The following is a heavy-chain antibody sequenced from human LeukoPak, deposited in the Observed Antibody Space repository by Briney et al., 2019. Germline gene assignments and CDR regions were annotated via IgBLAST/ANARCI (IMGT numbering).Heavy chain of an antibody. J-gene: IGHJ4*02. CDR3: ARHAVVNGHFDY. V-gene: IGHV4-4*09. CDR2: IYTSGST. CDR1: GGSISNYY. Sequence: SETLSLTCTVSGGSISNYYWSWIRQPPGKGLEWIGYIYTSGSTNYNPSLKSRVTISVDTSKNQFSLKLSSVTAADTAVYYCARHAVVNGHFDYWGQGTLVTVSS. D-gene: IGHD4-23*01.